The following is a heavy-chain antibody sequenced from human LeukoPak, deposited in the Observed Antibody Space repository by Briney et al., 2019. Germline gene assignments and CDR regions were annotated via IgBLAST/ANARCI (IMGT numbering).Heavy chain of an antibody. Sequence: SETLSLTCTVSGASISSGDYYWNWIRQPPGKGLEWIGCIYYSGSTYHNPSLKSRVTISVDTSKNQFSLKLSSVTAADTAVYYCATQLHNDVFDIWGQGTMVTVSS. CDR3: ATQLHNDVFDI. J-gene: IGHJ3*02. CDR1: GASISSGDYY. CDR2: IYYSGST. V-gene: IGHV4-30-4*01.